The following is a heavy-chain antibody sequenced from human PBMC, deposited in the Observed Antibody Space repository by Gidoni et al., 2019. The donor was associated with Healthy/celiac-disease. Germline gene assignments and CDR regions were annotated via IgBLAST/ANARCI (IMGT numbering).Heavy chain of an antibody. J-gene: IGHJ3*02. Sequence: EVQLGESGGGLVTPGASRGLSFAASGFTFSRQSMTGVRRAPGKGPEWGSSISSSSSYIYYADSVKGRFTISRDNAKNSLYLQMNSLRAEDTAVYYCARDGVTIFGVVIPHAFDIWGQGTMVTVSS. CDR3: ARDGVTIFGVVIPHAFDI. D-gene: IGHD3-3*01. CDR2: ISSSSSYI. V-gene: IGHV3-21*01. CDR1: GFTFSRQS.